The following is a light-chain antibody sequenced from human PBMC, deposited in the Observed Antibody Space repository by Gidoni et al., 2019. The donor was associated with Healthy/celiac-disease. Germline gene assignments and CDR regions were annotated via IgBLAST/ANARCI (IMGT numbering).Light chain of an antibody. CDR3: CSYAGSYTFL. Sequence: QSALTQPRSVSGSPGQSVTISCTGTSSDVGGYNYVSWYQQHPGKAPKLMIYDVSKRPSEVPDRFSGSKSGNTASLTISGLQAEDEADYYCCSYAGSYTFLFGGGTKLTVL. V-gene: IGLV2-11*01. J-gene: IGLJ2*01. CDR2: DVS. CDR1: SSDVGGYNY.